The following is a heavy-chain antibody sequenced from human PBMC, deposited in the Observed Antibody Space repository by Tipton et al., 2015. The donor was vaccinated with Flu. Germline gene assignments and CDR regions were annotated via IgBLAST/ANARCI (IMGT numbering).Heavy chain of an antibody. CDR2: INHSGST. Sequence: TLSLTCAVYGESFSGYYWSWIRQTPGKGLEWIGEINHSGSTNYNTALKSRVIISVDASRNQFSLKLTSVTAADTAVYYCARAKTMTTVTIDYWGQGTLVTVSS. CDR3: ARAKTMTTVTIDY. CDR1: GESFSGYY. D-gene: IGHD4-17*01. J-gene: IGHJ4*02. V-gene: IGHV4-34*01.